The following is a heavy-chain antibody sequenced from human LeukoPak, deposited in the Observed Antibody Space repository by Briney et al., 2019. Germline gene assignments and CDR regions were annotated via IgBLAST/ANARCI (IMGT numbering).Heavy chain of an antibody. CDR1: GFTFSSYG. Sequence: PGRSLRLSCAASGFTFSSYGMHWVRQAPGKGLEWVAVISYDGSNKYYADSVKGRFTISRDNSKNTLYLQMNSLRAEDTAVYYCAKDRYYGDYWYYYYGMDVWGQGTTVTVSS. V-gene: IGHV3-30*18. CDR2: ISYDGSNK. CDR3: AKDRYYGDYWYYYYGMDV. J-gene: IGHJ6*02. D-gene: IGHD4-17*01.